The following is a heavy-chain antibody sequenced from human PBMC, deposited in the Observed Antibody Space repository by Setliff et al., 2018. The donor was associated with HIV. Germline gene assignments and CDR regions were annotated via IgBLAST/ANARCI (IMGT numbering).Heavy chain of an antibody. D-gene: IGHD3-22*01. CDR2: ISWSGGGT. J-gene: IGHJ6*02. Sequence: RPGGSLRLSCAASGFTFEDYGMCWVRLVPGKGLEWVSGISWSGGGTGYAASVKGRYTISRDDAKTSLYRQMSSLPVEDTALYFCARSFPYYYDSGGVYAMDVWGLGTTVTVSS. V-gene: IGHV3-20*04. CDR1: GFTFEDYG. CDR3: ARSFPYYYDSGGVYAMDV.